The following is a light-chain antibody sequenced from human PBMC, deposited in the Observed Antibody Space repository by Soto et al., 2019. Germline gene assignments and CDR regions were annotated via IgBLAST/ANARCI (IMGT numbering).Light chain of an antibody. J-gene: IGKJ1*01. CDR1: QAVASRD. CDR2: GAS. V-gene: IGKV3-20*01. CDR3: QHFGNSLWT. Sequence: EIVLTQSPGTLSLSPGERATLSCRASQAVASRDLAWYQQKSGQAPRLLIYGASSRAIHTPDRFSGSGSGTDFTLTISGLEPEDFAVYXCQHFGNSLWTFGQGTKVEI.